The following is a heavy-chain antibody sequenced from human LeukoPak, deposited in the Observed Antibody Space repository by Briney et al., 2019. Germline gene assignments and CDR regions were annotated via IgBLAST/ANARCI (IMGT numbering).Heavy chain of an antibody. Sequence: SETLSLTCIVSGGSISSYYWSWIRQPAGKGLEWIGRISAGGGTNYISSLKSRVTMSVDTSKNQFSLELSSVTAADTAVYYCARGGHHDPAHGYFYQYMDVWGKGTTVTVS. V-gene: IGHV4-4*07. CDR3: ARGGHHDPAHGYFYQYMDV. D-gene: IGHD1-1*01. J-gene: IGHJ6*03. CDR1: GGSISSYY. CDR2: ISAGGGT.